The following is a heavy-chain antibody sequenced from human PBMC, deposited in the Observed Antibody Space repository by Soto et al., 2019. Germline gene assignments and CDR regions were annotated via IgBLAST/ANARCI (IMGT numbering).Heavy chain of an antibody. J-gene: IGHJ4*02. V-gene: IGHV3-53*01. CDR3: AREGGGVYCSGGSCYGRYFDF. CDR1: WFTASNNY. Sequence: VGSLRLSCAASWFTASNNYMSWVRQAPGKGLEWVSIIYSGGSTYYADSVQGRFTISRDNSKNTLFLQMSSLRAEDTAVYYCAREGGGVYCSGGSCYGRYFDFWGQGTRVTVSS. D-gene: IGHD2-15*01. CDR2: IYSGGST.